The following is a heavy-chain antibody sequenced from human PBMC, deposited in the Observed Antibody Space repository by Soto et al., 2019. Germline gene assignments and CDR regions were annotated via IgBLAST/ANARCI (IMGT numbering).Heavy chain of an antibody. V-gene: IGHV1-69*01. CDR1: GGTFSSYA. Sequence: QVQLVQSGAEVKKPGSSVKVSCKASGGTFSSYAINWVRQAPGQGLEWMGGIIPIFDTSNYAQKFQGRVTITADDPTSTAYMELSSLRSADSAIYYCARARYCSKTTCRRAFSDYYFAMDVWGQGTTVTVSS. CDR3: ARARYCSKTTCRRAFSDYYFAMDV. D-gene: IGHD2-2*01. J-gene: IGHJ6*02. CDR2: IIPIFDTS.